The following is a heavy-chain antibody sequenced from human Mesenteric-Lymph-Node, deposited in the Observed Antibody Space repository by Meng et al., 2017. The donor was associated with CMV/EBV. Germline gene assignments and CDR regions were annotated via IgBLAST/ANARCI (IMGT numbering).Heavy chain of an antibody. CDR2: VHYGRST. Sequence: GSLRLSCTVSGGSVTSGSFYWSWIRQPPGKGLEWIGYVHYGRSTNYNPSLKSRVTISVDTSKNQFSLKLSSVTAADTAVYYCGAGDLEFDYWGQGTLVTVSS. J-gene: IGHJ4*02. CDR1: GGSVTSGSFY. D-gene: IGHD3-10*01. CDR3: GAGDLEFDY. V-gene: IGHV4-61*01.